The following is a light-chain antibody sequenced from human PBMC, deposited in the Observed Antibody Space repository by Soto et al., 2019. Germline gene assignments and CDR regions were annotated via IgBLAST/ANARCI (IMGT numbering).Light chain of an antibody. J-gene: IGKJ1*01. CDR2: DAS. CDR3: QQRSNWLTWT. Sequence: EIVLTQSPATLSLSPGERASLSWRASQSVSSYLAWYQQKPGQAPRLLIYDASNRATGIPARFSGSGSGTDFTLTISSLEPEDFAVYYCQQRSNWLTWTFGQGTKV. CDR1: QSVSSY. V-gene: IGKV3-11*01.